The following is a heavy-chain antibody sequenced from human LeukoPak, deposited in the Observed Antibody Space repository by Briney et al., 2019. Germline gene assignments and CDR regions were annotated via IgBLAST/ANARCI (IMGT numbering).Heavy chain of an antibody. Sequence: GGSLRLSCAASGFTFSNYWMSWVRQAPGKGLEWVANIKQDGSEKYYVDSVKGRFSISRDNAKNSLYLQMNSLRAEDTAVYYCARGKWQWAIWGQGTMVTVSS. CDR2: IKQDGSEK. D-gene: IGHD6-19*01. J-gene: IGHJ3*02. V-gene: IGHV3-7*01. CDR3: ARGKWQWAI. CDR1: GFTFSNYW.